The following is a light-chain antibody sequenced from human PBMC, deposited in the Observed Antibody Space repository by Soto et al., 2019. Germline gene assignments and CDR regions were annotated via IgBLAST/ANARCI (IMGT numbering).Light chain of an antibody. CDR1: QSISSY. Sequence: DIQMTQSPSSLSASVGDRVTITCRASQSISSYLNWYQQKPGKAPKLLIYAASSLQSGVPSRFGGSGSGTDFTLTISSLQPEDFATYYCQQSYSTPTTFGGGTKVDIK. CDR2: AAS. CDR3: QQSYSTPTT. J-gene: IGKJ4*01. V-gene: IGKV1-39*01.